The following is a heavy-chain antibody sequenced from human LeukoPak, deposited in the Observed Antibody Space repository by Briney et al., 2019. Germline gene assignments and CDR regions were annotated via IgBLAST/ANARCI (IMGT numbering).Heavy chain of an antibody. J-gene: IGHJ4*02. D-gene: IGHD5-18*01. V-gene: IGHV3-30*02. CDR3: AKDLTAMVRYYFDY. Sequence: GGSLRLSCAAAGFTFSSYGMHWVRQAPGKGLEWVAFIRYDGSNKHYADSVKGRFTISRDNSKNTLYLQMNSLRAEDTAVYYCAKDLTAMVRYYFDYWGQGTLVTVSS. CDR1: GFTFSSYG. CDR2: IRYDGSNK.